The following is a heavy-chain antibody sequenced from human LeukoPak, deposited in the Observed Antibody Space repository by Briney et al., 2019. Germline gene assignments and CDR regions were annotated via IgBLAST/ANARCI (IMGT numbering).Heavy chain of an antibody. V-gene: IGHV3-23*01. CDR1: GFTFSSYA. CDR3: AKALEFTIFGVVPPLHYYYYMDV. D-gene: IGHD3-3*01. CDR2: ISGSGGST. Sequence: GGSLRLSCAASGFTFSSYAMSWVRQAPGKGLEWVSAISGSGGSTYYADSVKGRFTISRDNSKNTLYLQMNSLRAEDTAVYYCAKALEFTIFGVVPPLHYYYYMDVWGKGTTVTVSS. J-gene: IGHJ6*03.